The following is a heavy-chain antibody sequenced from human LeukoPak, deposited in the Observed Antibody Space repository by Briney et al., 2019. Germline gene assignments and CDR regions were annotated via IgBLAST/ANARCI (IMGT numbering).Heavy chain of an antibody. Sequence: SEGLSLTCTVSGGSISSYYWSWIRQPPGEGREWIGYFHYSGSTNYNPSLKSRVTISVDTSKNQFSLKLSSVTAADTAVYYCARLGDSTSRLYYFDNYGQGHLATASS. D-gene: IGHD6-6*01. J-gene: IGHJ4*02. CDR2: FHYSGST. CDR3: ARLGDSTSRLYYFDN. CDR1: GGSISSYY. V-gene: IGHV4-59*08.